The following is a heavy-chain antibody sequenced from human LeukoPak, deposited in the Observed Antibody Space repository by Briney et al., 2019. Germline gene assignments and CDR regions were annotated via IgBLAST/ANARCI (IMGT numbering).Heavy chain of an antibody. CDR1: GYTFTSYY. D-gene: IGHD3-10*01. Sequence: AASVTVSCKASGYTFTSYYMHWVRQAPGQGLEWMGIINPSGGSTSYAQKFQGRVTMTRDTSTSTVYMELSSLRSEDTAVYYCARDPLRGVFDYWGQGTLVTVSS. CDR2: INPSGGST. J-gene: IGHJ4*02. V-gene: IGHV1-46*01. CDR3: ARDPLRGVFDY.